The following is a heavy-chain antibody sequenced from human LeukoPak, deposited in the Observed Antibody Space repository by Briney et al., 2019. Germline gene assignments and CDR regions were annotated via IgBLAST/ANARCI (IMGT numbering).Heavy chain of an antibody. CDR2: IYYSGST. J-gene: IGHJ1*01. CDR1: GGSISSYY. CDR3: ARLGYCSGDSCYRGHLQH. V-gene: IGHV4-59*01. Sequence: SETLSLTCTVSGGSISSYYWSWIRQPPGKGLEWIGYIYYSGSTNYNPSLKSRVTISVDTSKNQFSLKLSSVAAADTAVYYCARLGYCSGDSCYRGHLQHWGQGTLVTVSS. D-gene: IGHD2-15*01.